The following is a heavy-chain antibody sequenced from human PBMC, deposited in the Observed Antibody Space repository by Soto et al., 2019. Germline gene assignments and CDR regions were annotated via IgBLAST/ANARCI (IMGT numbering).Heavy chain of an antibody. CDR2: ISAYNGNT. V-gene: IGHV1-18*01. Sequence: ASVKVSCKASGYTFTSYGISWVRQAPGQGLEWMGWISAYNGNTNYAQKLQGRVTMTTDTSTSTACMELRSLRSDDTAVYYCARSGSGSYWNHYYGMDVWGQGTTVTVSS. CDR3: ARSGSGSYWNHYYGMDV. CDR1: GYTFTSYG. D-gene: IGHD3-10*01. J-gene: IGHJ6*02.